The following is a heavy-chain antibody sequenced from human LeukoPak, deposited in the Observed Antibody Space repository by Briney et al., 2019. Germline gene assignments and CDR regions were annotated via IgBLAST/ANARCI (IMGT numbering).Heavy chain of an antibody. D-gene: IGHD1-26*01. Sequence: GGSLRLSCAASGFTFSDYYMSWIRQAPGKGLEWVAVISYDGSNKYYADSVKGRFTISRDNSKNTLYLQMDSLRAEDTAVYFCARVSGNYARYYFDYWGQGTLVTVSS. CDR2: ISYDGSNK. CDR3: ARVSGNYARYYFDY. CDR1: GFTFSDYY. J-gene: IGHJ4*02. V-gene: IGHV3-30-3*01.